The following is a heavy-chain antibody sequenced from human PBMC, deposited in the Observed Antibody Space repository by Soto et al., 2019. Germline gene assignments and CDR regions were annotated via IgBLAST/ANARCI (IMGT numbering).Heavy chain of an antibody. CDR1: GYTFTSYG. CDR3: AREYSSGGWYYYMDV. Sequence: ASMKVSCKASGYTFTSYGISWVRQAPGQGLEWMGWISAYNGNTNYAQKLQGRVTMTTDTSTSTAYMELRSLRSDDTAVYYCAREYSSGGWYYYMDVWGKGTTVTVSS. D-gene: IGHD6-19*01. J-gene: IGHJ6*03. V-gene: IGHV1-18*01. CDR2: ISAYNGNT.